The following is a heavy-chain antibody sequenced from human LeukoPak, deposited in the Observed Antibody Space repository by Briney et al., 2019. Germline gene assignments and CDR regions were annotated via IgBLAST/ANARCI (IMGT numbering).Heavy chain of an antibody. V-gene: IGHV3-48*01. CDR1: GFTFSSYS. CDR3: AREAVTFDY. Sequence: GGSLRLSCAASGFTFSSYSMSWVRQPPGKGLEWVSYISSSSNTIKYADSVKGRFTISRDNAKNSLYLQMNSLRAEDTAVYFCAREAVTFDYWGQGTLVTVSS. J-gene: IGHJ4*02. D-gene: IGHD6-19*01. CDR2: ISSSSNTI.